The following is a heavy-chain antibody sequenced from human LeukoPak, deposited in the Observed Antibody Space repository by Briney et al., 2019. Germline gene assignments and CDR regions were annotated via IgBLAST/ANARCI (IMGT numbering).Heavy chain of an antibody. V-gene: IGHV3-23*01. Sequence: GASLRLSCAASGFTFSSYAMSWVRQAPGKGLEWVSAISGSGGSTYYADSVKGRFTISRDNSKNTLYLQMNSLRAEDTAVYYCAKDQQVLRYFDWSMGDYFDYWAREPWSPSPQ. CDR1: GFTFSSYA. CDR3: AKDQQVLRYFDWSMGDYFDY. D-gene: IGHD3-9*01. J-gene: IGHJ4*02. CDR2: ISGSGGST.